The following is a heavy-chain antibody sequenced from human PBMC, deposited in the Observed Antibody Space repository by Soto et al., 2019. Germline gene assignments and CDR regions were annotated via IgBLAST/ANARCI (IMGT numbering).Heavy chain of an antibody. D-gene: IGHD2-15*01. Sequence: EVQLLESGGGLVQPGGSLRLSCAASGFTFSSYAMSWVRQAPGKGLEWVSAISGSGGSTYYADSVKGRFTISRDNSKNTLYLQMNSLRAEDTAVYYCAKEWSPKDIVVVVDVWFDPWGQGTLVTVSS. CDR1: GFTFSSYA. J-gene: IGHJ5*02. CDR3: AKEWSPKDIVVVVDVWFDP. CDR2: ISGSGGST. V-gene: IGHV3-23*01.